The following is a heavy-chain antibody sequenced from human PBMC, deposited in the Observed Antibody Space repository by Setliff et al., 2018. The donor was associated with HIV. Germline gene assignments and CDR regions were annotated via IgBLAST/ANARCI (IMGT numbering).Heavy chain of an antibody. CDR3: ARAVTMVRGVITPVPFDY. D-gene: IGHD3-10*01. J-gene: IGHJ4*02. CDR2: IYYSGST. CDR1: GYSISSGYY. V-gene: IGHV4-38-2*02. Sequence: SETLSLTCTVSGYSISSGYYWGWIRQPPGKGLEWIGSIYYSGSTNYNPSLKSRVTISVDTSKNQFSLKLSSVTAADTAVYYCARAVTMVRGVITPVPFDYWGQGTLVTVSS.